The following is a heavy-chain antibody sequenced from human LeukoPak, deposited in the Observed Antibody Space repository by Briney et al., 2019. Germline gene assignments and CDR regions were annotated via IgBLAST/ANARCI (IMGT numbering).Heavy chain of an antibody. D-gene: IGHD6-19*01. V-gene: IGHV3-30*03. J-gene: IGHJ4*02. CDR1: GFTFSSYG. CDR3: ARDLLAVAGSVTTY. Sequence: PGGSLRLSCAASGFTFSSYGMHWVRQAPGKGLEWVAVISYDGSNKYHADSLEGRFTISRDNSKNTLYLQMNSLKAEDTAVYYCARDLLAVAGSVTTYWGQGTLVTVSS. CDR2: ISYDGSNK.